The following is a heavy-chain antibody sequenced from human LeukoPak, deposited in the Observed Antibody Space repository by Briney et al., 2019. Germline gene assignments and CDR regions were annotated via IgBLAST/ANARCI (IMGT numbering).Heavy chain of an antibody. V-gene: IGHV3-53*04. CDR3: ARAQGSPAYYGMDV. D-gene: IGHD3-10*01. J-gene: IGHJ6*02. Sequence: GGSLRLSCAASGFTVSSNYMSWVRQAPGKGLEWVSVIYSGGSTYYADSVKGRFTISRHNSKHTLYLQMNSVRAEDTAVYYCARAQGSPAYYGMDVWGRGTTVTVSS. CDR1: GFTVSSNY. CDR2: IYSGGST.